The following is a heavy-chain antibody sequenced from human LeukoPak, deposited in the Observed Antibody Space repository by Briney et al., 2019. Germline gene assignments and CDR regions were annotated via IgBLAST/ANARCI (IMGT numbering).Heavy chain of an antibody. CDR1: GFTFSSYS. Sequence: GGSLRLSCAASGFTFSSYSMNWVRQAPGKGLEWVSYISSSSSTIYYADSVKGRFTISRDNAKNSLYLQMNSLRAEDTAVYYRARESRTDDYVDYPFDDWGQGTLVTVSS. CDR2: ISSSSSTI. D-gene: IGHD4-17*01. CDR3: ARESRTDDYVDYPFDD. V-gene: IGHV3-48*01. J-gene: IGHJ4*01.